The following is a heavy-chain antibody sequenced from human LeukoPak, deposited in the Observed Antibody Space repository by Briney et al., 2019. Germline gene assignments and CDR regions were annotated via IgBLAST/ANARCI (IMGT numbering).Heavy chain of an antibody. V-gene: IGHV4-4*07. CDR2: IYTSGST. CDR3: ARGGSGYSYGSPIILDY. J-gene: IGHJ4*02. D-gene: IGHD5-18*01. CDR1: GGSISSYY. Sequence: SETLSLTCTVSGGSISSYYWSWIRQPAGKGLEWIGRIYTSGSTNYNPSLKSRVTMSVDTSKNQFSLKLSSVAAADTAVYYCARGGSGYSYGSPIILDYWGQGTLVTVSS.